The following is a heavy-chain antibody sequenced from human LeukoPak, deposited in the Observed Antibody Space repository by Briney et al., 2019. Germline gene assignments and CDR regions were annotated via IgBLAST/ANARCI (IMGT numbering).Heavy chain of an antibody. D-gene: IGHD5-24*01. Sequence: PSETLSLTCAVCGGSFSGYYWSWIRQPPGKGLEWIGEINHSGSTNYNPSLKSRVTISVDTSKNQFSLKLSSVTAADTAVYYCARGRGRWLPRGYFDYWGQGTLVTVSS. CDR3: ARGRGRWLPRGYFDY. CDR1: GGSFSGYY. J-gene: IGHJ4*02. CDR2: INHSGST. V-gene: IGHV4-34*01.